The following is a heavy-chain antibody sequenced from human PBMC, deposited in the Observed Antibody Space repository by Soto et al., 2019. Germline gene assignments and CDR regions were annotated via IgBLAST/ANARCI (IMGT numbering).Heavy chain of an antibody. Sequence: GESLKISCKGSGYSFTSYWIGWVRQMPGKGLEWMGIIYPGDSDTRYSPSFQGQVTISADKSISTAYLQWSSLKASDTAMYYCARLLGSGSWAHPLYYYYYGMDVWGQGTTVTVSS. V-gene: IGHV5-51*01. CDR2: IYPGDSDT. J-gene: IGHJ6*02. D-gene: IGHD6-13*01. CDR3: ARLLGSGSWAHPLYYYYYGMDV. CDR1: GYSFTSYW.